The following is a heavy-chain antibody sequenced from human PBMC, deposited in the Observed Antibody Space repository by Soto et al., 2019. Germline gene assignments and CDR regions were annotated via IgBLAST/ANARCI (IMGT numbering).Heavy chain of an antibody. Sequence: ASVKVSCKASGGTFSSYAINWVRQAPGQGLEWMGGIIPIFGTTNSAQKFQGRVTITADESTSTAYMELSSLRSEDTAVYYCARDDSGRGWFDPWGQGTLVTVSS. CDR2: IIPIFGTT. V-gene: IGHV1-69*13. D-gene: IGHD5-12*01. J-gene: IGHJ5*02. CDR1: GGTFSSYA. CDR3: ARDDSGRGWFDP.